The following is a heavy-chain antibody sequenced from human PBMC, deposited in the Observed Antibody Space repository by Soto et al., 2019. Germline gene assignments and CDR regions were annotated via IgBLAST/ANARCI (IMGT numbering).Heavy chain of an antibody. D-gene: IGHD1-26*01. CDR2: FYNNENP. CDR3: AATPRY. CDR1: GGSINSRSYS. Sequence: TLSLTCRVSGGSINSRSYSWGWIRQPPGKGLEWIGNFYNNENPNYNPSLKSRVTISVDTSRNQISLYLTSVTAADTAIYYCAATPRYWGQGTPVTVSS. V-gene: IGHV4-39*07. J-gene: IGHJ4*02.